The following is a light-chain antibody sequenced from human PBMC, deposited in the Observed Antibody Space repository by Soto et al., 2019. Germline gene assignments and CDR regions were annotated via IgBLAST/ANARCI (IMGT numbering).Light chain of an antibody. J-gene: IGLJ1*01. Sequence: QSALTQPRSVSGSPGQSVTISCTGTSSDVGGYNYVSWYQQHPGKAPKLMIYDVSKRPSGVPDRFFGSKSGNTASLTISGLQAEDEADYYCCSYAGSYTYYVFGTGTKVTVL. V-gene: IGLV2-11*01. CDR1: SSDVGGYNY. CDR3: CSYAGSYTYYV. CDR2: DVS.